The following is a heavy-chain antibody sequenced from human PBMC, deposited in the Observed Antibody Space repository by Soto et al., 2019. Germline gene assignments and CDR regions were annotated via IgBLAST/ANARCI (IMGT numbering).Heavy chain of an antibody. V-gene: IGHV1-18*01. CDR1: GYTFSRYG. Sequence: QGQLVQSGPEAKKPGASVKVSCKASGYTFSRYGISWVRQAPGQGLEWMGWISGYNGDTKYAQKVHGTATKTIDTSTYKAYKELRSLTSDDTAIYDCAKNGQPPYYYDGMDVWGQGTTVTVSS. CDR2: ISGYNGDT. D-gene: IGHD2-8*01. CDR3: AKNGQPPYYYDGMDV. J-gene: IGHJ6*02.